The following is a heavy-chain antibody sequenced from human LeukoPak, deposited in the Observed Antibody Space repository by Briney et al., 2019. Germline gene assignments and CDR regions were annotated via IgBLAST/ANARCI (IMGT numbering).Heavy chain of an antibody. CDR2: ISAYNGNT. Sequence: GASVTVSCKASGYTFTSYGISWVRQAPGQGLEWMGWISAYNGNTNYAQKLQGRVTMTTDTSTSTAYMELRSLRSDDTAVYYCASRYSYGQDAFDIWGQGTMVTVSS. D-gene: IGHD5-18*01. CDR1: GYTFTSYG. CDR3: ASRYSYGQDAFDI. J-gene: IGHJ3*02. V-gene: IGHV1-18*01.